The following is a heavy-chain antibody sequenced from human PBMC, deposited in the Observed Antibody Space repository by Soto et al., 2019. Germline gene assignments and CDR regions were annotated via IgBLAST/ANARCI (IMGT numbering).Heavy chain of an antibody. CDR1: GDSVSSNTAS. CDR2: TYFRSKWYN. D-gene: IGHD5-12*01. CDR3: AKGDNHGPKYGYALDP. V-gene: IGHV6-1*01. J-gene: IGHJ5*01. Sequence: PAQTLSLTCAISGDSVSSNTASWNCIIHSASRCLEWLGRTYFRSKWYNDYAVSVKSRIIINPDTSNNQFSLQLNSVPPEDTAVNFCAKGDNHGPKYGYALDPWGQGIMDTVST.